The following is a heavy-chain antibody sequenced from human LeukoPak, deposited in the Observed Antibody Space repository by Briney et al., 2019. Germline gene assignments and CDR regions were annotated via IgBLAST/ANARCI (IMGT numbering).Heavy chain of an antibody. CDR3: AKDAVAGANLDY. CDR2: IKQDGSEK. Sequence: GGSLRLSCAASGFTFSSYWMSWVRQAPGKGLEWVANIKQDGSEKYYVDSVKGRFTISRDNSKNTLYLQMNSLRAEDTAVYYCAKDAVAGANLDYWGQGTLVTVSS. V-gene: IGHV3-7*01. CDR1: GFTFSSYW. D-gene: IGHD6-19*01. J-gene: IGHJ4*02.